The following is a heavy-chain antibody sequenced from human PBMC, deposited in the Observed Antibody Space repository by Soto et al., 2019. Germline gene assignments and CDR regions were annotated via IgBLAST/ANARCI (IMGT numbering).Heavy chain of an antibody. CDR3: QLPFDY. CDR2: ISYDGSNK. D-gene: IGHD6-6*01. V-gene: IGHV3-30-3*01. Sequence: QVQLVESGGGVVQPGRSLRLSCAASGFTFSSYAMHWVRQAPGKGLEWVAVISYDGSNKYYADSVKGRFTISRDNSKNTLYLQMNSLRAEDTAVYYCQLPFDYWGPGTLVTVSS. J-gene: IGHJ4*02. CDR1: GFTFSSYA.